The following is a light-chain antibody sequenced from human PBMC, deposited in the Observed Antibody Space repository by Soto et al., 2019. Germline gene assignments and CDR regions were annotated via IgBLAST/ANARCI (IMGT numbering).Light chain of an antibody. CDR2: EVR. V-gene: IGLV2-14*01. CDR1: NRDIGAYNL. Sequence: QSVLTQPASVSGSPGQSITISCTGSNRDIGAYNLVSWYQQYPDTAPKLIIYEVRNRPSGVSYRFTGPRSGNTASLTISALQADDESTFYCSSYTTTSTLLFGGGTKVTVL. J-gene: IGLJ3*02. CDR3: SSYTTTSTLL.